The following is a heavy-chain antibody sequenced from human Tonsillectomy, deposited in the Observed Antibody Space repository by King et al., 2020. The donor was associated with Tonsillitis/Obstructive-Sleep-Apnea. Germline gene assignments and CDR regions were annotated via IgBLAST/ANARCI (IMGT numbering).Heavy chain of an antibody. D-gene: IGHD3-22*01. CDR3: AKDEGSMIVKVSYLFDH. Sequence: EMQLVQSGGGLVQPGGSLRLSCAASGFSFSAYAMAWVRQAPGKGLEWVSALSVSGDSTYYADSVKGRFTISRDNSKNTLYLQMNSLRAEDTAVYYCAKDEGSMIVKVSYLFDHWGQGTLVTVSS. CDR1: GFSFSAYA. V-gene: IGHV3-23*04. CDR2: LSVSGDST. J-gene: IGHJ4*02.